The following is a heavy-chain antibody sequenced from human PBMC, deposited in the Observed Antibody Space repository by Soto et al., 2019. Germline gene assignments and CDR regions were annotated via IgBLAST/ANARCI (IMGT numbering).Heavy chain of an antibody. D-gene: IGHD1-26*01. CDR1: GYTLPELS. CDR2: FDPEDGET. V-gene: IGHV1-24*01. Sequence: ASVKVSCKLSGYTLPELSMHWVRQAPGKGLEWMGGFDPEDGETIYAQKFQGRVTMTEDTSTDTAYMELRNLRSDDTAVYYCGVGTRTFDNWGQGTLVTVSS. J-gene: IGHJ5*02. CDR3: GVGTRTFDN.